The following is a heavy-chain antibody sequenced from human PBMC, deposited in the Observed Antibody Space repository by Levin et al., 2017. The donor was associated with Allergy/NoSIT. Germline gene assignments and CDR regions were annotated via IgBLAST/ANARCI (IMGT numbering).Heavy chain of an antibody. D-gene: IGHD4-17*01. J-gene: IGHJ2*01. Sequence: SGESLKISCAASGFTVSSNYMSWVRQAPGKGLEWVSVIYSGGSTYYADSVKGRFTISRDNSKNTLYLQMNSLRAEDTAVYYCARGPYGDYGWYFDLWGRGTLVTVSS. CDR3: ARGPYGDYGWYFDL. V-gene: IGHV3-53*01. CDR2: IYSGGST. CDR1: GFTVSSNY.